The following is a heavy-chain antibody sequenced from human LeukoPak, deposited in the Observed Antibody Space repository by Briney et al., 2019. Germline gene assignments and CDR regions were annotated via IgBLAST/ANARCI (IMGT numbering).Heavy chain of an antibody. J-gene: IGHJ3*02. CDR2: IYSGGST. Sequence: PGGSLRLSCAASGFTFSSYAMHWVRQAPGKGLEWVSVIYSGGSTYYADSVKGRFTISRDNSKNTLYLQMNSLRAEDTAVYYCARDPPGTCASDIWGQGTMVTVSS. D-gene: IGHD1-1*01. CDR3: ARDPPGTCASDI. CDR1: GFTFSSYA. V-gene: IGHV3-66*01.